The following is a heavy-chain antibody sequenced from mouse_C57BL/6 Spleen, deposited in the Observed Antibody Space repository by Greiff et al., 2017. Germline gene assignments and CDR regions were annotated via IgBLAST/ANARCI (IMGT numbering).Heavy chain of an antibody. Sequence: EVQLQQSGPELVKPGASVKIPCKASGYTFTDYNMDWVKQSHGKSLEWIGDINPNNGGTIYNQKFKGKATLTVDKSSSTAYIELRSLTSEDTAVYYCARSIYDGYYAWFAYWGQGTLVTVSA. D-gene: IGHD2-3*01. V-gene: IGHV1-18*01. CDR3: ARSIYDGYYAWFAY. CDR2: INPNNGGT. J-gene: IGHJ3*01. CDR1: GYTFTDYN.